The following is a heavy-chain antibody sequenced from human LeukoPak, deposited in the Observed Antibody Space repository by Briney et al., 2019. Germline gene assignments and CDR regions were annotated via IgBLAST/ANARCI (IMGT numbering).Heavy chain of an antibody. Sequence: GASVKVSCTASGYTFTVYYMHWVRQAPGQGLEWMGWINPNSGGTNYAQKFQGRVTMTRDTSISTAYMELSRLRSDDTAVYYCARVPSVVISHFDYWGQGTLVTVSS. CDR1: GYTFTVYY. J-gene: IGHJ4*02. CDR3: ARVPSVVISHFDY. D-gene: IGHD3-22*01. CDR2: INPNSGGT. V-gene: IGHV1-2*02.